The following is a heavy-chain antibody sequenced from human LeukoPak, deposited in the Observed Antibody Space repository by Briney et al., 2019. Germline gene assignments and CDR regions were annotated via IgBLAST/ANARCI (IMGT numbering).Heavy chain of an antibody. CDR3: ATDQGLRVGATTAFDY. J-gene: IGHJ4*02. D-gene: IGHD1-26*01. CDR2: FDPEDGET. V-gene: IGHV1-24*01. Sequence: ASAKVSCKVSGYTLTELSMHWVRQAPGKGLEWMGGFDPEDGETIYAQKFQGRVTMTEDTSTDTAYMELSSLRSEDTAVYYCATDQGLRVGATTAFDYWGQGTLVTVSS. CDR1: GYTLTELS.